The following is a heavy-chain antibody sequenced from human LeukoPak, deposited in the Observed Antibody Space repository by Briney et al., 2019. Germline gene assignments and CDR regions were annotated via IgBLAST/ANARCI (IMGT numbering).Heavy chain of an antibody. J-gene: IGHJ6*02. CDR1: GGTFSSYA. V-gene: IGHV1-18*01. CDR2: ITAYNGNT. Sequence: ASVKVSFKASGGTFSSYAISWVRQAPGQGLEWMGWITAYNGNTNYAQKFQGRATMTTDTSTSTAYMELRSLRSDDTAVYYCARDNGNHYYYYAMDVWGQGTTVTVSS. CDR3: ARDNGNHYYYYAMDV. D-gene: IGHD2-8*01.